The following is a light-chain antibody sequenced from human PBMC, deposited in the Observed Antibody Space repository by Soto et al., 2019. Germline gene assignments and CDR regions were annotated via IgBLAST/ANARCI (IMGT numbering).Light chain of an antibody. J-gene: IGLJ1*01. Sequence: QSVLTQPASVSWSPGTSITISCAGSIGDAGGYDYVSLYQQHPGKAPKLIIHEVSNRPPGVSNRFSGSKSGITASLTISGLQAEDEADYYCSSYTRSNTLEYVFGTGAKVTAL. V-gene: IGLV2-14*01. CDR3: SSYTRSNTLEYV. CDR2: EVS. CDR1: IGDAGGYDY.